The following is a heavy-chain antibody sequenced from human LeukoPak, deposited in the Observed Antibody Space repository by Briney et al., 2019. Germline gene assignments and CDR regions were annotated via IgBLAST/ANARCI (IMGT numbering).Heavy chain of an antibody. CDR3: ARRLTQYDCFDP. J-gene: IGHJ5*02. CDR1: GDSVSSNSVT. Sequence: SQTLSLTCAISGDSVSSNSVTWNWIRQSPPKGLEWLGRTYYRSTWYNDYAVSVRGRITVNPDTSRNQFSLHLNSVTPEDTAVYYCARRLTQYDCFDPWGQGILVTVSS. CDR2: TYYRSTWYN. V-gene: IGHV6-1*01. D-gene: IGHD2-2*01.